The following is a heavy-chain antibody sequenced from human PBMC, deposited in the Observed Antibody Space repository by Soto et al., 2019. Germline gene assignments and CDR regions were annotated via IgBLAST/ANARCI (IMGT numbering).Heavy chain of an antibody. D-gene: IGHD6-13*01. J-gene: IGHJ5*02. Sequence: SVKVSCKASGGTFSSYAISWVRQAPGQGLEWMGGIIPIFGTANYAQKFQGRVTITADESTSTAYMELSSLRSEDTAVYYCARGIAAATYNWFDPWGQGTLVTVSS. CDR3: ARGIAAATYNWFDP. CDR2: IIPIFGTA. CDR1: GGTFSSYA. V-gene: IGHV1-69*13.